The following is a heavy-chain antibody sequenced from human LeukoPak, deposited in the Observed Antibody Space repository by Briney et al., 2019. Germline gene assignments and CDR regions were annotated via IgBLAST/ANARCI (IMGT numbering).Heavy chain of an antibody. CDR1: GFTFSSYW. J-gene: IGHJ6*03. D-gene: IGHD5-18*01. CDR2: IKQDGSEK. V-gene: IGHV3-7*01. Sequence: TGGSLRLSCAASGFTFSSYWMSWVRQAPGKGLEWVANIKQDGSEKYYVDSVKGRFTISRDNAKNSLYLQMNSLRAEDTAVYYCARDTRIRGFSYYYMDVWGKGTTVTISS. CDR3: ARDTRIRGFSYYYMDV.